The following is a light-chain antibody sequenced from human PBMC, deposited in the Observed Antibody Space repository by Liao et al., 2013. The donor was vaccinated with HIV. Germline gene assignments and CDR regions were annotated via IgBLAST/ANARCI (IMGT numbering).Light chain of an antibody. V-gene: IGLV3-1*01. CDR3: LVWDSSTSFV. CDR1: RLGDKY. J-gene: IGLJ1*01. Sequence: SYELTQSPSVSVSPGQTATITCSGDRLGDKYVCWYQQKPGQSPVLVIYQDTRRPSGIPERFSGSNSGNTATLTISGTQDVDEADYSCLVWDSSTSFVFGTGTKVTVL. CDR2: QDT.